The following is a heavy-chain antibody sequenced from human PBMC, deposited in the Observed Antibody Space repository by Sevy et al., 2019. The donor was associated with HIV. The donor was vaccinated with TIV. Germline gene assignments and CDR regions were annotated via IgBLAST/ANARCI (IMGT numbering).Heavy chain of an antibody. D-gene: IGHD1-26*01. Sequence: SETLSLTCTVSGGSMSSYYWSWIRQPPGKGLEWIGYIYYSGSTNYNPSLKSRVTISVDTSKNQFSLKLSSVTAADTAVYYCARDLSGSYGDAFDIWGQGAMVTVSS. CDR3: ARDLSGSYGDAFDI. CDR1: GGSMSSYY. CDR2: IYYSGST. V-gene: IGHV4-59*01. J-gene: IGHJ3*02.